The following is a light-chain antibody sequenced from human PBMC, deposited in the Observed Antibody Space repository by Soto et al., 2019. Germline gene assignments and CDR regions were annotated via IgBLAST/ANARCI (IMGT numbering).Light chain of an antibody. CDR3: SSYTSSSTLL. CDR1: SSAVGGYNY. V-gene: IGLV2-14*01. J-gene: IGLJ1*01. CDR2: DVS. Sequence: QSVLTQPASVSGSPGQSITISCTGTSSAVGGYNYVSWYQQHPGKAPKLMIYDVSNRPSGVSNRFSRSKSGNTASLTISGLQAEDEADYYCSSYTSSSTLLFGTGTKVTVL.